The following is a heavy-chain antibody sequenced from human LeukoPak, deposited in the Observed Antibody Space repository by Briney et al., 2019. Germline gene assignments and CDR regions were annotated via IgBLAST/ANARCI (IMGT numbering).Heavy chain of an antibody. CDR1: GYTFTSYY. CDR3: ARAYSSLLPPCDY. V-gene: IGHV1-46*01. D-gene: IGHD6-19*01. J-gene: IGHJ4*02. CDR2: INPSGGST. Sequence: ASVKVSCKASGYTFTSYYMHWVRQAPGQGLEWMGIINPSGGSTSYAQKLQGRVTMTTDTSTSTAYMELRSLRSDDTAVYYCARAYSSLLPPCDYWGQGTLVTVSS.